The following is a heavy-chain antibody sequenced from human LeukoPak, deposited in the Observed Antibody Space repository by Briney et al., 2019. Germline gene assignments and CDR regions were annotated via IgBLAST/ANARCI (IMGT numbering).Heavy chain of an antibody. CDR3: VQDSYAISSSGSTFAY. CDR1: GFTFSSYS. D-gene: IGHD2-2*01. J-gene: IGHJ4*02. V-gene: IGHV3-21*04. Sequence: GGSLRLSCAAPGFTFSSYSMNWVRQAPGKGLEWVSSISSSSNYIYYADSVKGRFTISRDNAKNSLYLQMNSLRSEDMAVYYCVQDSYAISSSGSTFAYWGQGTLVTVSS. CDR2: ISSSSNYI.